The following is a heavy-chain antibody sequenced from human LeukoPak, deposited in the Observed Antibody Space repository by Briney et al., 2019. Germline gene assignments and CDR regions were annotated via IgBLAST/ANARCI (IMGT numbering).Heavy chain of an antibody. CDR1: GFTFSGSA. J-gene: IGHJ5*02. CDR3: TRHRLNWGSPYNWFDP. V-gene: IGHV3-73*01. CDR2: IRSKANSYAT. Sequence: GSLRLSCAASGFTFSGSAMQWVRQAAGKGLEWVGGIRSKANSYATAYAASGKGRFTITRDESKNTAYMQMNSQKTEDTAVYYCTRHRLNWGSPYNWFDPLGQGTLVTVSS. D-gene: IGHD7-27*01.